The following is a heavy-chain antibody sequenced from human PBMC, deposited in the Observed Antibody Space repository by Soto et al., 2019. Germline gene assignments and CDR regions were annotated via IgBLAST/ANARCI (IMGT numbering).Heavy chain of an antibody. J-gene: IGHJ4*02. CDR3: AREVEGSYSPADF. V-gene: IGHV1-18*01. Sequence: ASVKVSCKTSGYTFTDHGIDWVRQAPGQGLEWVGWVSSYNGNTNYAYNLKDRVIMTTDASTSTAYMELRGLRSDDTAVYYCAREVEGSYSPADFWGQETPVTVSS. D-gene: IGHD3-10*01. CDR1: GYTFTDHG. CDR2: VSSYNGNT.